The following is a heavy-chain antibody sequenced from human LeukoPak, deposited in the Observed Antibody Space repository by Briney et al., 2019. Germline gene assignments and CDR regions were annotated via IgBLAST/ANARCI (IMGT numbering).Heavy chain of an antibody. CDR1: GYTFTSYD. V-gene: IGHV1-8*01. D-gene: IGHD3-3*01. CDR3: ARAGYDFWSGYYKDYYYYYYMDV. CDR2: MNPNSGNT. J-gene: IGHJ6*03. Sequence: GASVKVSCKASGYTFTSYDINWVRQATGQGLEWMGWMNPNSGNTGYAQKFQGRVTMTRNTSISTAYMELSGLRSEDTAVYYCARAGYDFWSGYYKDYYYYYYMDVWGKGTTVTVSS.